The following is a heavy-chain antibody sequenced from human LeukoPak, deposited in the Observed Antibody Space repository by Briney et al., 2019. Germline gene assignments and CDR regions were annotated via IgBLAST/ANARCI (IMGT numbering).Heavy chain of an antibody. Sequence: GALRLSCAASGLTVSSNSMSWVRQAPGKGLEWVSFIYSGGSTYYADSVKGRFTISRDNSKNTLHLQMNSLRADDTAVYYCARRAGAYSHPYDYWGQGTLVTVSS. CDR2: IYSGGST. J-gene: IGHJ4*02. CDR1: GLTVSSNS. CDR3: ARRAGAYSHPYDY. D-gene: IGHD4/OR15-4a*01. V-gene: IGHV3-53*01.